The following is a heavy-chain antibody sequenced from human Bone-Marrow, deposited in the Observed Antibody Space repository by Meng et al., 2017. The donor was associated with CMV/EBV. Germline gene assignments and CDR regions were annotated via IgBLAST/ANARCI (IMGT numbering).Heavy chain of an antibody. Sequence: GESLKISCAASGFTFSSYAMHWVRQAPGKGLEWVAVISYDGSNKYYADSVKGRFTISRDNSKNTLYLQMNSLRAEDTAVYYCARTRVRFLEWPPQDYWGQGTLVTGSS. J-gene: IGHJ4*02. D-gene: IGHD3-3*01. CDR1: GFTFSSYA. V-gene: IGHV3-30*04. CDR3: ARTRVRFLEWPPQDY. CDR2: ISYDGSNK.